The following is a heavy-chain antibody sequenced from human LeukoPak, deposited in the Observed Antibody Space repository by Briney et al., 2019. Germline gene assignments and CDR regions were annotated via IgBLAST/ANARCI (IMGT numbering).Heavy chain of an antibody. V-gene: IGHV1-18*01. CDR3: ARGPCGGDCYYDY. CDR2: ISAYNGNT. D-gene: IGHD2-21*02. CDR1: GYTFTNYG. Sequence: GASVKVSCKASGYTFTNYGINWLRQAPGQGLEWMGWISAYNGNTNYAQRLQGRVTMTTDTSTSTAYMELRSLRSDDTAVYYCARGPCGGDCYYDYWGQGTLVTVSS. J-gene: IGHJ4*02.